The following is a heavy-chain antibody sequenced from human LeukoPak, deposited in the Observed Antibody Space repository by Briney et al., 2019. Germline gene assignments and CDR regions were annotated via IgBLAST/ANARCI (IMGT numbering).Heavy chain of an antibody. D-gene: IGHD1-1*01. CDR3: VRLVSATGNFDF. CDR1: GGSISSSGYY. CDR2: IDYSGDT. Sequence: SETLSLTCSVSGGSISSSGYYWGWIRQPPGKGLEWIETIDYSGDTYYNPSLKSRVTISMDTSKNQFSLKLRSVIAADTAVYFCVRLVSATGNFDFWGQGALVTVSS. J-gene: IGHJ4*02. V-gene: IGHV4-39*07.